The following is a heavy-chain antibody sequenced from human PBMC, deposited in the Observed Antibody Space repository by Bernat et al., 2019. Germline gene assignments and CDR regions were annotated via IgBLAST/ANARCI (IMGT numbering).Heavy chain of an antibody. J-gene: IGHJ6*03. CDR2: IRSKAYGGTT. V-gene: IGHV3-49*04. CDR3: TRDPMTTVTGYYYYYYMDV. Sequence: EVQLVESGGGLVQPGRSLRLSCTASGFTFGDYAMSWVRQAPGKGLEWVGCIRSKAYGGTTEYAASVKGRFTISRDDSKRIAYLQMNSLKTEDTAVYYCTRDPMTTVTGYYYYYYMDVWGKGTTVTVSS. CDR1: GFTFGDYA. D-gene: IGHD4-17*01.